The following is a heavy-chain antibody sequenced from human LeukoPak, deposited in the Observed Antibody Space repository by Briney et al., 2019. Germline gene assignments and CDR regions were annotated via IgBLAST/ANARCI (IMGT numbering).Heavy chain of an antibody. V-gene: IGHV4-30-4*01. J-gene: IGHJ4*02. Sequence: PSETLSLTCTVSGDSISGADYYWSWIRQPPGKGLEWIAYVYYSGSTYYNPSLKSRLTISVDTSKNQFSLKLSSVTAADTAVYYCARAPLGPWGQGTLVTVSS. CDR1: GDSISGADYY. CDR2: VYYSGST. D-gene: IGHD7-27*01. CDR3: ARAPLGP.